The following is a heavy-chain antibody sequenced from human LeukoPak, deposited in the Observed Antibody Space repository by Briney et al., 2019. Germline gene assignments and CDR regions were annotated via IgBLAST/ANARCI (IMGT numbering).Heavy chain of an antibody. D-gene: IGHD4-23*01. J-gene: IGHJ5*02. CDR1: GFTFSSYG. V-gene: IGHV3-30*02. Sequence: PGGSLRLSCAASGFTFSSYGMHWVRQAPGKGLEWVAFIRYDGSNKYYADSVKGRFTISRDNSKNTLYLQMNSLRAEDTAVYYCAKEPPTTVVTTPWFDPWGQGTLVTVSS. CDR3: AKEPPTTVVTTPWFDP. CDR2: IRYDGSNK.